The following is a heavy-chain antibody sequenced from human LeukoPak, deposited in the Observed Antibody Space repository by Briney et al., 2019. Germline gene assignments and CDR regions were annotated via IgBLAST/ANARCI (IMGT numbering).Heavy chain of an antibody. V-gene: IGHV3-23*01. Sequence: PGGSLRLSCAASGFTFSSYAMSWVRQAPGKGLEWVSANSGSGGSTYYADSVKGRFTISRDNSKNTLYLQMNSLRAEDTAVYYCAKDLGYSYGYGAFDIWGQGTMVTVSS. CDR1: GFTFSSYA. J-gene: IGHJ3*02. CDR2: NSGSGGST. CDR3: AKDLGYSYGYGAFDI. D-gene: IGHD5-18*01.